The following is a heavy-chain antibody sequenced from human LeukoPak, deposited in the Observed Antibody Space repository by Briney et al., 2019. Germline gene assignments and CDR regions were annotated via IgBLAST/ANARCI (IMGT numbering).Heavy chain of an antibody. CDR2: LNTPPNNDYT. CDR3: ARGRLGSGYYGLFWFDP. D-gene: IGHD3-22*01. CDR1: GYTFSKFY. Sequence: ASVKVSCKASGYTFSKFYIHWVRQAPGQGREWMGLLNTPPNNDYTNYAQKFQGRVTLTRDMSTNTVYMKLSSLTSEDRPVYYCARGRLGSGYYGLFWFDPWGQGTLVTVSS. V-gene: IGHV1-46*01. J-gene: IGHJ5*02.